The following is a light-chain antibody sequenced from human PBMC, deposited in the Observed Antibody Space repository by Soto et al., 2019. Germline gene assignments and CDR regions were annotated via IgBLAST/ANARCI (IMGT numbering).Light chain of an antibody. Sequence: IQMTQSPSILSASVGDRVTITCRASQSISSWLAWYQQKPGKAPRFLIYGTSNLQRGVPSRFSGSGSGTDFTLTISSLQAEDFATYYCQQANSFPLTFGPGTKVDIK. CDR1: QSISSW. CDR2: GTS. J-gene: IGKJ3*01. V-gene: IGKV1-12*01. CDR3: QQANSFPLT.